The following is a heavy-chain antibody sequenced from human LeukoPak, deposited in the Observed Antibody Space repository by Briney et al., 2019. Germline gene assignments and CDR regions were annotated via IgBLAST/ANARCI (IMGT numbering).Heavy chain of an antibody. CDR3: ARAPGYLCSSTSCYESLSFDH. J-gene: IGHJ4*02. D-gene: IGHD2-2*01. V-gene: IGHV1-2*02. CDR2: INPNSGDT. CDR1: GYTFTGYY. Sequence: ASVKVSCKASGYTFTGYYIHWVRQAPGQGLEWMGWINPNSGDTKYAQKFQGRVTMTRDTSIRTAYMELSSLRSEDTAVYYCARAPGYLCSSTSCYESLSFDHWGQGTLVTVSS.